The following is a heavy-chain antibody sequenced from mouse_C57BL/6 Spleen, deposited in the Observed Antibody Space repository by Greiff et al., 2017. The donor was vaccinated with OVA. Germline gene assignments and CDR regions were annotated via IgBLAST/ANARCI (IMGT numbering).Heavy chain of an antibody. CDR3: ARWAAKDYYAMDY. J-gene: IGHJ4*01. CDR1: GYAFSSYW. V-gene: IGHV1-80*01. CDR2: IYPGDGDT. Sequence: VQLQESGAELVKPGASVKISCKASGYAFSSYWMNWVKQRPGKGLEWIGQIYPGDGDTNYNGKFKGKATLTADKSSSTAYMQLSSLTSEDSAVYFCARWAAKDYYAMDYWGQGTSVTVSS.